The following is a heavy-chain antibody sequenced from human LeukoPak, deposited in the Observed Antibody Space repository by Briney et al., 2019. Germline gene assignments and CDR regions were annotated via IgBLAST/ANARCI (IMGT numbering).Heavy chain of an antibody. Sequence: VASVKVSCKASGGTFSSYAINWVRQAPGQGLEWTGGIIPMFGTPNYAQKFQGRVTITADESTSTAYMELSSLRSEDTAVYYCATTPGKLWFGELSRWGQGTLVTVSS. D-gene: IGHD3-10*01. J-gene: IGHJ4*02. CDR1: GGTFSSYA. V-gene: IGHV1-69*13. CDR3: ATTPGKLWFGELSR. CDR2: IIPMFGTP.